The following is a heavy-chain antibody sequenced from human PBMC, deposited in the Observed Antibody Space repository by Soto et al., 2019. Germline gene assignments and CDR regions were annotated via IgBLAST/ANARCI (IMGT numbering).Heavy chain of an antibody. CDR2: IKQDGSEK. V-gene: IGHV3-7*05. J-gene: IGHJ4*02. CDR3: ARDGSGWPLFI. D-gene: IGHD6-19*01. CDR1: GFTFSSYW. Sequence: PGGSLRLSCAASGFTFSSYWMSWVRQAPGKGLEWVANIKQDGSEKYYVDSVKGRFTISRDNAKNSLYLQMNSLRAEDAAVYYYARDGSGWPLFIWGQGTLVTVSS.